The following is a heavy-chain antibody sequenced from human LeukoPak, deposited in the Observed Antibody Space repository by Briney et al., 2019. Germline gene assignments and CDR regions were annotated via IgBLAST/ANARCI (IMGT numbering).Heavy chain of an antibody. CDR1: GGSLHNYY. D-gene: IGHD3-16*01. J-gene: IGHJ4*02. CDR2: IDYSGST. Sequence: SETLSLTCTVSGGSLHNYYWSWIRQPPGKGLEWIGYIDYSGSTNYNPSLKSRVTISVDTSQNQFSLKLSSVTAADTAVYYCARDRALGSGKYYFDYWGQGTLVTVSS. CDR3: ARDRALGSGKYYFDY. V-gene: IGHV4-59*01.